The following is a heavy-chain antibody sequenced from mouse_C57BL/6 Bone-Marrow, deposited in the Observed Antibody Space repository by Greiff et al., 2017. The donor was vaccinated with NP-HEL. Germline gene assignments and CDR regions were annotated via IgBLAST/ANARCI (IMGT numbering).Heavy chain of an antibody. CDR3: TRPYYRNGDYFDY. J-gene: IGHJ2*01. CDR2: IYPGNSDT. CDR1: GYTFTSYW. D-gene: IGHD2-14*01. V-gene: IGHV1-5*01. Sequence: EVQLQQSGTVLARPGASVKMSCKTSGYTFTSYWMHWVKQRPGQGLEWIGAIYPGNSDTSSNQKFKGKAKLTAVTSASTAYMELSSLTNEDSAVYYCTRPYYRNGDYFDYWGQGTTLTVSS.